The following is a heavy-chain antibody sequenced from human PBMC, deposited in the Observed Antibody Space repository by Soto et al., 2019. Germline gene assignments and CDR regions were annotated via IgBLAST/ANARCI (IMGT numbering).Heavy chain of an antibody. Sequence: SLKVSCKASGFTFTSSAVQWVRQARGQRLEWIGWIVVGSGNTNYAQKFQERVTITRDMSTSTAYMELISLRSEDTAVYYCAAEVKGYCSGGNCWGQGTLVTVSS. CDR3: AAEVKGYCSGGNC. CDR2: IVVGSGNT. CDR1: GFTFTSSA. D-gene: IGHD2-15*01. V-gene: IGHV1-58*01. J-gene: IGHJ4*02.